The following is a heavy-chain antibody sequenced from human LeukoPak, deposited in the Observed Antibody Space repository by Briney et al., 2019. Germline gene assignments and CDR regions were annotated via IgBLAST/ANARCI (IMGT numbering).Heavy chain of an antibody. D-gene: IGHD3-16*02. CDR1: GFTFSSYW. CDR3: ARDGSYRYFYSFDY. Sequence: GGSLRLSCVASGFTFSSYWMTWVRQAPGKGLEWVANIKTDGSQIYYVDSVKGRFTISRDNAKNSLYLQMNSLRAEDTALYHCARDGSYRYFYSFDYWGQGTLVTVSS. J-gene: IGHJ4*02. CDR2: IKTDGSQI. V-gene: IGHV3-7*03.